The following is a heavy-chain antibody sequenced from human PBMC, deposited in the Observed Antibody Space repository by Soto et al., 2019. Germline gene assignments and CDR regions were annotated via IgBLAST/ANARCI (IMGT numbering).Heavy chain of an antibody. D-gene: IGHD6-13*01. J-gene: IGHJ5*01. V-gene: IGHV1-18*01. CDR2: ISAYNGNT. Sequence: ASVKVSCKASGYTFTSYGISWVRQAPGQGLEWMGWISAYNGNTNYAQKLQGRVTMTTDTSTSTAYMELRSLRSDDTAVYYCARDRRAAAADPGWFDSWGQGTLVTVAS. CDR3: ARDRRAAAADPGWFDS. CDR1: GYTFTSYG.